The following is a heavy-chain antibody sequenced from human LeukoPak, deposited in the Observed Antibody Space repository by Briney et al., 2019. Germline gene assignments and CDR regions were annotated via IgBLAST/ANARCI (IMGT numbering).Heavy chain of an antibody. CDR3: AKVASSSWYGITGSPRGDWFDP. CDR1: RFTFSSYG. Sequence: GGSLRLSCAASRFTFSSYGMHWVRQAPGKGLEWVEFIRYDGSNKYYADSVKGRFTISRDNSKNTLYLQMNSLRAEDTAVYYCAKVASSSWYGITGSPRGDWFDPWGQGTLVTASS. V-gene: IGHV3-30*02. CDR2: IRYDGSNK. J-gene: IGHJ5*02. D-gene: IGHD6-13*01.